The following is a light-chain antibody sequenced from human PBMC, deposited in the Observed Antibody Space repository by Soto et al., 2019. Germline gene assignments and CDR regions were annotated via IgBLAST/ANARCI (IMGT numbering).Light chain of an antibody. CDR1: QSVSSSY. J-gene: IGKJ1*01. V-gene: IGKV3D-20*02. CDR2: DAS. CDR3: QHRSNWPSWT. Sequence: VFTQSPGTLSLSPGARATLSCRASQSVSSSYLAWYQQQPGQAPRLVIYDASNRATGIPARFSGSGCGTDFTLTISSLEPEDFAAYDCQHRSNWPSWTFGEGTKVDIK.